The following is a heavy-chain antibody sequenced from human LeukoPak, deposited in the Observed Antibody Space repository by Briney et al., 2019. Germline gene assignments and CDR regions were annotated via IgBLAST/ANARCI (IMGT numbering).Heavy chain of an antibody. D-gene: IGHD1-14*01. Sequence: PPGGSLRLSCAASGFTFSNYGMHWVRQAPGKGLEWVAVIWFDGSTEYYADSVKGRFTISRDNSNNTLYLQMNSLRAEDTAVYYCASCITEAGASDFWGQGTVVIVSS. CDR1: GFTFSNYG. CDR3: ASCITEAGASDF. CDR2: IWFDGSTE. V-gene: IGHV3-33*01. J-gene: IGHJ3*01.